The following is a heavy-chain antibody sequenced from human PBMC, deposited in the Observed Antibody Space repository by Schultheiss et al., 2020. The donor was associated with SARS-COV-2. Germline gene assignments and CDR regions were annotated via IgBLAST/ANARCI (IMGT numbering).Heavy chain of an antibody. CDR3: ARQGSLDGSGSYYNYDAFDI. Sequence: GKSLKISCAASGFTFSSYSMNWVRQAPGKGLEWVSSISSSSSYIYYADSVKGRFTISRDNAKNSLYLQMNSLRAEDTAVYYCARQGSLDGSGSYYNYDAFDIWGQGTMVTVSS. J-gene: IGHJ3*02. D-gene: IGHD3-10*01. V-gene: IGHV3-21*01. CDR1: GFTFSSYS. CDR2: ISSSSSYI.